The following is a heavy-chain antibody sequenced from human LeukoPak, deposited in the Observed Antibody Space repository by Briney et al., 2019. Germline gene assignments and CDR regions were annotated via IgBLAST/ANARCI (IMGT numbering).Heavy chain of an antibody. Sequence: ASVKVSCKASGYTFTSYGISWVRQAPGQGLEWMGWISAYNGNTNYAQKLQGRVTMTTDTSTSTAYMELRSLRSDDTAVYYCARTWGIVVVPAAPNFDYWGQGTLVIVSS. J-gene: IGHJ4*02. V-gene: IGHV1-18*01. CDR3: ARTWGIVVVPAAPNFDY. CDR1: GYTFTSYG. D-gene: IGHD2-2*01. CDR2: ISAYNGNT.